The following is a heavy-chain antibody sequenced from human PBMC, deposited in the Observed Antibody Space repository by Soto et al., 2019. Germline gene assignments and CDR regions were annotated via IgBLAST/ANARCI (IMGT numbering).Heavy chain of an antibody. CDR2: ISSSSSYI. CDR3: ARTGPESDFDY. CDR1: GFTFSSYS. J-gene: IGHJ4*02. V-gene: IGHV3-21*01. Sequence: EVQLVESGGGLVKPGGSLRLSCAASGFTFSSYSMNWVRQAPGKGLEWVSSISSSSSYIYYADSVKGRFTISRDNAKXXXXXQMNSLRAEDTAVYYCARTGPESDFDYWGQGTLVTVSS.